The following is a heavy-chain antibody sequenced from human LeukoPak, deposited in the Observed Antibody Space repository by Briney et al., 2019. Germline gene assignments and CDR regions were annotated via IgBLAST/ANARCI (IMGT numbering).Heavy chain of an antibody. D-gene: IGHD2-15*01. Sequence: PGGSLRLSCVASEFTFKVYSMHWVRQAPGKGLEWVSTINNVGSETYYADSVRGRFTTSRDNSKNTVYLQMNSLRVEDTAIYYCAKETSGYCDGGACYSFHFFDYWGQGILVTVSS. V-gene: IGHV3-23*01. CDR1: EFTFKVYS. CDR2: INNVGSET. J-gene: IGHJ4*02. CDR3: AKETSGYCDGGACYSFHFFDY.